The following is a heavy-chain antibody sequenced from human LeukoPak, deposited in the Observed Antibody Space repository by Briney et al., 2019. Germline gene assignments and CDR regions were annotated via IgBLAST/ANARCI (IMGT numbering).Heavy chain of an antibody. CDR2: ISGSGGST. Sequence: GGSLRLSCAASGFTFSSYAMSWVRQAPGKGLEWVSAISGSGGSTYYADSVKGRFTISRDNSKNTLYLQMNSLRAEDTAVYYCAKRHLGYYDSSGYQGDAFDIWGQGTMVTVSS. CDR1: GFTFSSYA. D-gene: IGHD3-22*01. V-gene: IGHV3-23*01. J-gene: IGHJ3*02. CDR3: AKRHLGYYDSSGYQGDAFDI.